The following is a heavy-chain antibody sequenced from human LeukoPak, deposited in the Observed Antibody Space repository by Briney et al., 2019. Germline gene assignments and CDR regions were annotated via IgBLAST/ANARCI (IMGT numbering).Heavy chain of an antibody. CDR2: ISGSGGST. J-gene: IGHJ6*02. CDR3: PTPHSYSDIFTGYYPDGMDA. V-gene: IGHV3-23*01. CDR1: GFTFRSYA. Sequence: GGSLRLSCATSGFTFRSYAMSWVRQAPGEGVEGGAAISGSGGSTYYADSVKGRFTICRDNAKNTLDLEMNDRRAQDTAVYYCPTPHSYSDIFTGYYPDGMDAWGQGTTVTASS. D-gene: IGHD3-9*01.